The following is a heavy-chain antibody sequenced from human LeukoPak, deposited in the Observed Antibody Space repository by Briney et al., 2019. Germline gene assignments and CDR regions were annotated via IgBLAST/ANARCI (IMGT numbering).Heavy chain of an antibody. Sequence: GGSLRLSCAASGFTFSSYWMSWVRQAPGKGLVWVSRINSDGSSTSYADSVKGRFTISRDNAKNTLYLQMNSLRAEDTAMYYCAFGYSYGYAYFDYWGQGTLVTVSS. V-gene: IGHV3-74*01. CDR2: INSDGSST. CDR3: AFGYSYGYAYFDY. J-gene: IGHJ4*02. CDR1: GFTFSSYW. D-gene: IGHD5-18*01.